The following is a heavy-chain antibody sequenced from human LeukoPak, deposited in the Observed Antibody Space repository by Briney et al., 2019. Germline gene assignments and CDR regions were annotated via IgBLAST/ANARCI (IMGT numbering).Heavy chain of an antibody. Sequence: PSETLSLTCTVSGGSISSYHWSWIRQPPGKGLEWIGYIYYSGSTNYNPSLKSRVTISVDTSKNQFSLKLSSVTAADTAVYYCARDRPGFSGYYYGMDVWGKGTTVTVSS. D-gene: IGHD3-10*01. V-gene: IGHV4-59*01. CDR2: IYYSGST. CDR1: GGSISSYH. J-gene: IGHJ6*04. CDR3: ARDRPGFSGYYYGMDV.